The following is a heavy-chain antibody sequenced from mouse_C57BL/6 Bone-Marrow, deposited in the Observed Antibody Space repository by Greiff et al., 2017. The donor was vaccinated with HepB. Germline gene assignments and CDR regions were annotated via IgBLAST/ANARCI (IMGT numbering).Heavy chain of an antibody. J-gene: IGHJ4*01. CDR3: AEAYPYYYAMDY. D-gene: IGHD5-1*01. V-gene: IGHV1-19*01. Sequence: VQLQQSGPVLVKPGASVKMSCKASGYTFTDYYMNWVKQSHGKSLEWIGVINPYNGGTSYNQKFKGKATLTVDKSSSTAYMELNSLTSEDSAVYYCAEAYPYYYAMDYWGKEPQSPSPQ. CDR1: GYTFTDYY. CDR2: INPYNGGT.